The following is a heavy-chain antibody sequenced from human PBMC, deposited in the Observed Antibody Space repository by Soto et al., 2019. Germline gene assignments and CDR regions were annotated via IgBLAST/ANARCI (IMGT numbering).Heavy chain of an antibody. CDR3: ARRVERWLLNLWHDAFDV. V-gene: IGHV5-51*01. D-gene: IGHD2-15*01. CDR1: GYSFTSYW. J-gene: IGHJ3*01. Sequence: GESLKISCKGSGYSFTSYWIGWVRQMPGKGLEWMGIIYPGDSDTRYSPPFQGQVTISADKSISTAYLQWSSLKASDTAMYYCARRVERWLLNLWHDAFDVWGQGTMVTVSS. CDR2: IYPGDSDT.